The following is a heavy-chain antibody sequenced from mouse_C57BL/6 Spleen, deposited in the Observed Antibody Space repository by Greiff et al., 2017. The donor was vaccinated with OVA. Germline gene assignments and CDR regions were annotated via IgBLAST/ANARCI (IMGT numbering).Heavy chain of an antibody. CDR3: TRDEDYDKYFDV. Sequence: EVQLQESGAGLVKPGGSLKLSCAASGFTFSSYAMSWVRQTPEKRLEWVAYISSGGDYIYYADTVKGRFTISRDNARNTLYLQMSSLKSEDTAMYYCTRDEDYDKYFDVWGTGTTVTVSS. D-gene: IGHD2-4*01. CDR1: GFTFSSYA. J-gene: IGHJ1*03. CDR2: ISSGGDYI. V-gene: IGHV5-9-1*02.